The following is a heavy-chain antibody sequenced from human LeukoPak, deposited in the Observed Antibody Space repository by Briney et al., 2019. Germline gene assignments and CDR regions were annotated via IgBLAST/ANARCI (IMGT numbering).Heavy chain of an antibody. CDR2: IYYSGST. CDR1: GGSINSYY. D-gene: IGHD3-22*01. J-gene: IGHJ3*02. CDR3: ARVGYYDSSGYHDAFDI. Sequence: SETLSLTCTVSGGSINSYYWSWIRQPPGKGLEWIGYIYYSGSTNYNPSLKSRVTISVDTSKNQFSLKLSSVTAADTAVYYCARVGYYDSSGYHDAFDIWGQGTMVTVSS. V-gene: IGHV4-59*01.